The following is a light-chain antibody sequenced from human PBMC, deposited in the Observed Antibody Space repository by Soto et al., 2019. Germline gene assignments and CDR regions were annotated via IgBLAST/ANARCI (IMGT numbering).Light chain of an antibody. Sequence: QSALTQPASVSGSPGQSITISCTGTSSDVGSYNPVSWYQQHPGKAPKFMIYEATKRPSGVSNRFSGSKSGNTASLTISGLQAEDEADYYCCSYAGSSTYVFGTGTKVTVL. CDR1: SSDVGSYNP. J-gene: IGLJ1*01. CDR3: CSYAGSSTYV. V-gene: IGLV2-23*01. CDR2: EAT.